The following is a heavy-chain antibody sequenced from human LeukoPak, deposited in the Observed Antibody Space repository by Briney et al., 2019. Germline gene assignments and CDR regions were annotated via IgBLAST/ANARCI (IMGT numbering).Heavy chain of an antibody. CDR3: ASPAVYSSSWYYFDY. D-gene: IGHD6-13*01. V-gene: IGHV3-30*03. Sequence: GGSLRLSCAASGFSFSSYGMHWVRQAPGKGLEWVAVISYDGSNKYYADSVKGRFTISRDNSKNTLYLQMNSLRAEDTAVYYCASPAVYSSSWYYFDYWGQGTLVTVSS. J-gene: IGHJ4*02. CDR1: GFSFSSYG. CDR2: ISYDGSNK.